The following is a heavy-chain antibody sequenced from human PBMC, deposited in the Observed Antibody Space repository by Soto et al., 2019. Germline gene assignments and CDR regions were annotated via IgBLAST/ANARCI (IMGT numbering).Heavy chain of an antibody. CDR3: ARDDEMGYFDY. D-gene: IGHD3-16*01. V-gene: IGHV3-48*01. Sequence: EVQLVESGGGLVQPGGSLRLSCAASGFTFSSNSMNWVRRAPGKGLEWVSYISSSTRTIYYADSVKGRFTVSRDNAKNSLYLQMNSLRAEDTAVYYCARDDEMGYFDYWGQGTLVTVSS. J-gene: IGHJ4*02. CDR2: ISSSTRTI. CDR1: GFTFSSNS.